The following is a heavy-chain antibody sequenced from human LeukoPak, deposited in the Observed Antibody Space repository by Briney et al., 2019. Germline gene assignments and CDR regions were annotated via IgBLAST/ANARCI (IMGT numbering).Heavy chain of an antibody. Sequence: GGSLRLSCAASGFTFSSYAMNWVRQAPGRGLEWVSYIGPSGTSTYYADSVKGRFTISRDNAKNSLYLQMNSLRAEDTAVYYCARETKNGYSYGPATDWGQGTLVTVSS. J-gene: IGHJ4*02. V-gene: IGHV3-21*05. D-gene: IGHD5-18*01. CDR3: ARETKNGYSYGPATD. CDR1: GFTFSSYA. CDR2: IGPSGTST.